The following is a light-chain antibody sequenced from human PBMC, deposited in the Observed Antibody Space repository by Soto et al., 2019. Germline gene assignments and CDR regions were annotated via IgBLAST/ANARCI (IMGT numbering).Light chain of an antibody. CDR3: HRGFT. V-gene: IGKV1-27*01. J-gene: IGKJ3*01. CDR1: QGITNY. Sequence: DIQMTQSPSSLSASVGDRVTITCRASQGITNYLAWYQQKPGKVPKLLIYAASTLQSGVPSRFSGSGSGTDFTLTISSLQPEDVATYYCHRGFTFGPGTKVDIK. CDR2: AAS.